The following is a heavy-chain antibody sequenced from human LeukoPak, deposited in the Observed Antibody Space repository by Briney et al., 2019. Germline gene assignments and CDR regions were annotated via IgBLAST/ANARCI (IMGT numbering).Heavy chain of an antibody. CDR2: ISAYNGNT. CDR3: ARDPRSPEPVFGVVIPYYYYYGMDV. Sequence: ASVTVSCKASGYTFTSYGISWVRQAPGQGLEWMGWISAYNGNTNYAQKLQGRVTMTTDTSTSTAYMELRSLRSDDTAVYYCARDPRSPEPVFGVVIPYYYYYGMDVWGQGTTVTVSS. V-gene: IGHV1-18*01. CDR1: GYTFTSYG. D-gene: IGHD3-3*01. J-gene: IGHJ6*02.